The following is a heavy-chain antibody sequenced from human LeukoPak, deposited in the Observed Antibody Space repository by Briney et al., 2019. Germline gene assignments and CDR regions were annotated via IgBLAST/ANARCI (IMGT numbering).Heavy chain of an antibody. V-gene: IGHV1-69*05. CDR1: GGTFSSYA. CDR2: IIPTFGTA. CDR3: ARENGGWYYFDY. Sequence: ASVKVSCKASGGTFSSYAISWVRQAPGQGLEWMGGIIPTFGTANYAQKFQGRVTITTDESTSTAYMELSSLGSEDTAVYYCARENGGWYYFDYWGQGTLVTVSS. J-gene: IGHJ4*02. D-gene: IGHD6-19*01.